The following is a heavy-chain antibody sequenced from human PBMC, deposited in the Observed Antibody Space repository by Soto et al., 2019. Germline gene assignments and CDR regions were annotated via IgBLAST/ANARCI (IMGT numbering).Heavy chain of an antibody. J-gene: IGHJ5*02. D-gene: IGHD6-13*01. Sequence: QLQLQESGPGLVKPSETLSLTCTVSGGSISSSSYYWGWIRQPPGKGLEWIGSIYYSGSTYYNPSLKSRVTISVDTSKNQFSLKLSSVTAADTAVYYCARDGPGRSIAAAATGWFDPWGQGTLVTVSS. CDR3: ARDGPGRSIAAAATGWFDP. CDR2: IYYSGST. V-gene: IGHV4-39*02. CDR1: GGSISSSSYY.